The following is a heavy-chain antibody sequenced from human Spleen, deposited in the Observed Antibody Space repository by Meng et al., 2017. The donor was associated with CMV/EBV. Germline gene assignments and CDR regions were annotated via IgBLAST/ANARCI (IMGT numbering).Heavy chain of an antibody. D-gene: IGHD3-3*01. V-gene: IGHV1-2*02. Sequence: YSFTGYYIHWVRQAPRQRLEWVGWINCNTGGTNLAQKIQGRVIMTRDTSITTAYMEMSRLTSDDTAIYYCARDPRGIWSGPSNWFDPWGQGTLVTVSS. CDR1: YSFTGYY. J-gene: IGHJ5*02. CDR2: INCNTGGT. CDR3: ARDPRGIWSGPSNWFDP.